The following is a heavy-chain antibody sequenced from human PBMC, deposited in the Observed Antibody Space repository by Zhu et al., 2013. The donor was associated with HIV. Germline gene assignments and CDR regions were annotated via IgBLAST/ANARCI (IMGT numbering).Heavy chain of an antibody. CDR1: GFTFTSSA. CDR3: AADMVAGSPLGGPGGTTYYYMDV. D-gene: IGHD1-7*01. J-gene: IGHJ6*03. CDR2: IVVGSGNT. V-gene: IGHV1-58*02. Sequence: QMQLVQSGPEVKKPGTSVKVSCKASGFTFTSSAMQWVRQARGQRLEWIGWIVVGSGNTNYAQKFQERVTITRDMSTSTAYMELSSLRSEDTAVYYCAADMVAGSPLGGPGGTTYYYMDVWGKGTTVTVXS.